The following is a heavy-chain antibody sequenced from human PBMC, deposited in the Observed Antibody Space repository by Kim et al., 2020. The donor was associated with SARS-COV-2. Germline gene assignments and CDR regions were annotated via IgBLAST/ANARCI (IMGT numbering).Heavy chain of an antibody. Sequence: SETLSLTCAVSGGSISSSNWWSWVRQPPGKGLEWIGEIYHSGSTNYNPSLKSRVTISVDKSKNQFSLKLSSVTAADTAVYYCARDRVDYGDSYYYYGMDVWGQGTTVTVSS. CDR3: ARDRVDYGDSYYYYGMDV. D-gene: IGHD4-17*01. V-gene: IGHV4-4*02. CDR1: GGSISSSNW. CDR2: IYHSGST. J-gene: IGHJ6*02.